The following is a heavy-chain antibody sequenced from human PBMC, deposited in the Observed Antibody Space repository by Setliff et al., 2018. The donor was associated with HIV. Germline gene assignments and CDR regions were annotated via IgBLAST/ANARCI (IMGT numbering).Heavy chain of an antibody. CDR3: ARYSSGWYRGAFDI. J-gene: IGHJ3*02. V-gene: IGHV4-4*08. CDR1: GGSISNYY. CDR2: IYTTGST. D-gene: IGHD6-19*01. Sequence: SETLSLTCTVSGGSISNYYWSWIRQPPGKGLEWIGYIYTTGSTNYNPSLKSRVTISVDTSKNQLSLRLSSVTATDTAVYYCARYSSGWYRGAFDIWGQGTMVT.